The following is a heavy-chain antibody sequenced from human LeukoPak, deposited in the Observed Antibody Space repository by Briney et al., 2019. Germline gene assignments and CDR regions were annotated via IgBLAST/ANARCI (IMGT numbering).Heavy chain of an antibody. J-gene: IGHJ4*02. D-gene: IGHD5-18*01. CDR1: GGSISSGGYS. CDR2: IYHSGST. V-gene: IGHV4-30-2*01. CDR3: ASSWWWDTAMSDRSGFDY. Sequence: PSQTLSLTCAVSGGSISSGGYSWSWIRQPPGKGLEWIGYIYHSGSTYYNPSLKSRVTISVDTSKNQFSLKLSSVTAADTAVYYCASSWWWDTAMSDRSGFDYWGQGTLVTVSS.